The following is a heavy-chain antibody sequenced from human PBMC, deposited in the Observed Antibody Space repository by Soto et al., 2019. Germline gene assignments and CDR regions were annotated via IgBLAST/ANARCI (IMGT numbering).Heavy chain of an antibody. CDR1: GFTFSSYS. V-gene: IGHV3-21*01. D-gene: IGHD6-13*01. CDR3: ASRQYSSSRVSDY. Sequence: PGGSLRLSCAASGFTFSSYSMNWVRQAPGKGLEWVSSISSSSSYIYYADSVKGRFTISRDNAKNSLYLQMNSLRAEDTAVYYCASRQYSSSRVSDYWGQGTLVTVSS. J-gene: IGHJ4*02. CDR2: ISSSSSYI.